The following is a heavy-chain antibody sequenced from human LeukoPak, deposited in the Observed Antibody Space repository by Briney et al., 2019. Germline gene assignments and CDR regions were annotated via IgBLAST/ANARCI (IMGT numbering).Heavy chain of an antibody. D-gene: IGHD3-22*01. V-gene: IGHV3-30*18. Sequence: PGGSLRLSCAASGFTFSTYDMHWVRQAPGKGLEWVAIISSDGSNKYYADSVKGRFTISRDNSKNTLYLQMNSLRAEDTAVYYCAKCSLDYDSRDHYHYYFDYWGQGTLVTVSS. CDR3: AKCSLDYDSRDHYHYYFDY. J-gene: IGHJ4*02. CDR2: ISSDGSNK. CDR1: GFTFSTYD.